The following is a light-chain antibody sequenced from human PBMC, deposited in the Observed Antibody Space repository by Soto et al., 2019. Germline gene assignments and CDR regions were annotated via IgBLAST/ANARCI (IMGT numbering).Light chain of an antibody. Sequence: EIVMTQSPATLSVSPGERATLSCRASQSVSSNLAWYQQKPGQAPRLLIYGASTRATGIPARFSGSGSETEFTLSISSLQSEDFAVYYCQQYKDWPPYTFGQGTNLEIK. CDR2: GAS. J-gene: IGKJ2*01. CDR3: QQYKDWPPYT. V-gene: IGKV3-15*01. CDR1: QSVSSN.